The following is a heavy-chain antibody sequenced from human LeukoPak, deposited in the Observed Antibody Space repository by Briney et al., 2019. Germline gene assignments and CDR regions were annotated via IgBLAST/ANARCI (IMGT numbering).Heavy chain of an antibody. CDR2: IWYGGSNK. D-gene: IGHD3-16*01. J-gene: IGHJ5*02. CDR3: AKDQSYVWGTITLNWFDP. CDR1: GFTFSSYG. V-gene: IGHV3-30*18. Sequence: GRSLRLSCAASGFTFSSYGMHWVRQAPGKGLEWVAVIWYGGSNKYYADSVKGRFTISRDNSKNTLYLQMNSLRAEDTAVYYCAKDQSYVWGTITLNWFDPWGQGTLVTVSS.